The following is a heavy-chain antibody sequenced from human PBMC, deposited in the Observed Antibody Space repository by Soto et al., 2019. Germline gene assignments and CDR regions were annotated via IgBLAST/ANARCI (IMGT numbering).Heavy chain of an antibody. CDR3: AKDRMGAGVRGYFDY. CDR2: IIYDGSTK. Sequence: QVQLVESGGGVVQPGRSLRLSCAASGFTFSSYGMHWVRQAPGKGLEWVAVIIYDGSTKYYADSVKGRFTISRDNSKSTLYLQMNSRGAEDAVVYYCAKDRMGAGVRGYFDYWGQGTLVTVSS. D-gene: IGHD3-10*01. J-gene: IGHJ4*02. V-gene: IGHV3-30*18. CDR1: GFTFSSYG.